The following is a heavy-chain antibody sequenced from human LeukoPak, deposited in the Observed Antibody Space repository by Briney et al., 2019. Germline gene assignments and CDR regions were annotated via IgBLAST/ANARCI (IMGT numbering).Heavy chain of an antibody. D-gene: IGHD3-22*01. Sequence: PSETLSLTCTVFGGSISSYYWSWIRQPAGKGLEWIGRIYTSGSTNYNPSLKSRVTMSVDTSKNQFSLKLSSVTAADTAVYYCARGRRGDSSGYYFDHWGQGTLVTVSS. CDR3: ARGRRGDSSGYYFDH. J-gene: IGHJ4*02. CDR1: GGSISSYY. CDR2: IYTSGST. V-gene: IGHV4-4*07.